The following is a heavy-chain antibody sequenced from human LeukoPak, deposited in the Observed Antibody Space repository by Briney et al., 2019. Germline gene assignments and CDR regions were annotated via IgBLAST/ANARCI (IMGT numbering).Heavy chain of an antibody. CDR1: GFTFSTYA. J-gene: IGHJ4*02. D-gene: IGHD5-18*01. CDR2: IGGSSDST. V-gene: IGHV3-23*01. Sequence: PGGSLRLSCAASGFTFSTYAMNWVRQAPGKGLEWVSAIGGSSDSTYCAGSVKGRFTISRDNSKNTLYLQMNSLRAEDTAVYYCAKERYSGYSYGYDDYWGQGTLVTVSS. CDR3: AKERYSGYSYGYDDY.